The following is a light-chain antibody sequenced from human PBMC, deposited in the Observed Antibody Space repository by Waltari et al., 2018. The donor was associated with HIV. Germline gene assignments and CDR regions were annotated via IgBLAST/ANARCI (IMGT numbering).Light chain of an antibody. Sequence: NFMMTQPHSVSESPGKTVTISCTGSGGRIASNYVQWYQQRPGSAPTTVIYEDDQRPSGVPDRFSGSIDSSSNSASLTISGLRTEDEADDYCQSYDNNVVYVFGGGTKVTVL. J-gene: IGLJ1*01. CDR2: EDD. V-gene: IGLV6-57*02. CDR3: QSYDNNVVYV. CDR1: GGRIASNY.